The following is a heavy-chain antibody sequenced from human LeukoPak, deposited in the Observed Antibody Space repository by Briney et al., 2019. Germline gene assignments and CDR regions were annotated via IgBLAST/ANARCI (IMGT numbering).Heavy chain of an antibody. Sequence: SETLSLTCSVSGYSITSGYYWGWIRQPPGKGLEWIGSIYHSGSTFYNPSLKSRVTISVDTSKNQFSLKLSSVTAADTAVYYCARDMRVVTAIINWFDPWGQGTLVTVSS. CDR1: GYSITSGYY. D-gene: IGHD2-21*02. CDR3: ARDMRVVTAIINWFDP. J-gene: IGHJ5*02. V-gene: IGHV4-38-2*02. CDR2: IYHSGST.